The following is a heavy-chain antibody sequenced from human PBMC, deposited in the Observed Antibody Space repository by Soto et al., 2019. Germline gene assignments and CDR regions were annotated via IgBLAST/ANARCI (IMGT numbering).Heavy chain of an antibody. J-gene: IGHJ5*02. CDR2: IYYSGST. Sequence: PSETLSLTCTVSGGSISSSSYYWGWIRQPPGKGLEWIGRIYYSGSTYYNPSLKSRVTISVDTSKNQFSLKLSSVTAADTAVYYCARGQLMTTVTTGWFDPWGQGTLVTVSS. D-gene: IGHD4-17*01. V-gene: IGHV4-39*07. CDR1: GGSISSSSYY. CDR3: ARGQLMTTVTTGWFDP.